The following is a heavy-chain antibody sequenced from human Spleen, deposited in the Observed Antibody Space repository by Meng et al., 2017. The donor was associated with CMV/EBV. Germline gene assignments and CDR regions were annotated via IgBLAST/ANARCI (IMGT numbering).Heavy chain of an antibody. CDR3: ASGLVGVTEPYY. D-gene: IGHD1-26*01. J-gene: IGHJ4*02. CDR2: INTNTGNP. Sequence: QVQLVQSGSELKKPGASVKVSCKASGYTFTTSAMNWVRQAPGQGLEWMGWINTNTGNPTYAPGFTGWFVFSLDPSVSTAYLQISSLKAEDTAMYYCASGLVGVTEPYYWGQGTLVTVSS. V-gene: IGHV7-4-1*02. CDR1: GYTFTTSA.